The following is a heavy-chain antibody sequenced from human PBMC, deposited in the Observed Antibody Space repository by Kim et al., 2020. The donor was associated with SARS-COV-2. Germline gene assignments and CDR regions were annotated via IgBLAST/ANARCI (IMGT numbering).Heavy chain of an antibody. D-gene: IGHD1-20*01. CDR3: ARDIAPRITDAFDI. Sequence: GGSLRLSCAASGFTFSSYAMHWVRQAPGKGLEWVAVISYDGSNKYYADSVKGRFTISRDNSKDTLYLQMNSLRAEDTAVYYCARDIAPRITDAFDIWGQGTMVTVSS. J-gene: IGHJ3*02. V-gene: IGHV3-30-3*01. CDR1: GFTFSSYA. CDR2: ISYDGSNK.